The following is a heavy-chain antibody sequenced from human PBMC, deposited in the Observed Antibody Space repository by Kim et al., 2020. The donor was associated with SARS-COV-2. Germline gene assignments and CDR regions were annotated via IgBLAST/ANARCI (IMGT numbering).Heavy chain of an antibody. CDR3: AKRAREYYYDSSGYYYY. Sequence: GGSLRLSCAASGFTFSSYAMSWVRQAPGKGLEWVSAISGSGGSTYYADSVKGRFTISRDNSKNTLYLQMNSLRAEDTAVYYCAKRAREYYYDSSGYYYYWGQGTLVTVSS. D-gene: IGHD3-22*01. J-gene: IGHJ4*02. V-gene: IGHV3-23*01. CDR2: ISGSGGST. CDR1: GFTFSSYA.